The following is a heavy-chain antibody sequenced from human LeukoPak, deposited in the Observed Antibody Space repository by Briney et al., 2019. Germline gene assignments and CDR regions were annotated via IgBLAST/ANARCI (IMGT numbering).Heavy chain of an antibody. CDR1: GFTFSSYG. V-gene: IGHV3-30*02. CDR2: IRYDGSNK. Sequence: PGGSLRLSCAASGFTFSSYGIHWVRQAPGKGLEWVAFIRYDGSNKYYADSVKGRFTISRDNSKNTLYLQMNSLRAEDTAVYYCAKDLNDFWSGVHWYFDLWGRGTLVTVSS. CDR3: AKDLNDFWSGVHWYFDL. D-gene: IGHD3-3*01. J-gene: IGHJ2*01.